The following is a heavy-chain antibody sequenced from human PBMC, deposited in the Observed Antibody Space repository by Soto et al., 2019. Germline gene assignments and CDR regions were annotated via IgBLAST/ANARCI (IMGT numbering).Heavy chain of an antibody. Sequence: PSETLSLTCAVYGGSFSGYYWSWIRQPPGKGLEWIGEINHSGSTNYNPSLKSRVTISVDTSKNQFSLKLSSVTAADTAVYYCARGWVYGSGSYYNKNGYYYGMDVWGQGTTVTVSS. V-gene: IGHV4-34*01. J-gene: IGHJ6*02. CDR2: INHSGST. CDR3: ARGWVYGSGSYYNKNGYYYGMDV. CDR1: GGSFSGYY. D-gene: IGHD3-10*01.